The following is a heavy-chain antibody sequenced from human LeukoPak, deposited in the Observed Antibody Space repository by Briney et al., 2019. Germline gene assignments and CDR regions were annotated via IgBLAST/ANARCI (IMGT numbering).Heavy chain of an antibody. CDR3: ARVRGCSSTSCYTSYYYYMDV. J-gene: IGHJ6*03. Sequence: KSSETLSLTCTVSGGSISSGGYYWSWIRQHPGKGLEWIGYIYYSGCTYYNPSLKSRVTISVDTSKNQFSLKLSSVTAADTAVYYCARVRGCSSTSCYTSYYYYMDVWGKGTTVTVSS. D-gene: IGHD2-2*02. V-gene: IGHV4-31*03. CDR1: GGSISSGGYY. CDR2: IYYSGCT.